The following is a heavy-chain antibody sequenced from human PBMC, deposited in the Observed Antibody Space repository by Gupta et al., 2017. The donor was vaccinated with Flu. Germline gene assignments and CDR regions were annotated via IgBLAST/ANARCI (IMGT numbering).Heavy chain of an antibody. Sequence: QLQLQESGPGLVKPSETLSLTCTVSGASISSSSYYWGWIRQPPGKGLEWIGSIYYSGSTYYNPSLKSRVTMSVDTSKNQFSLKLSSVTAADTAVYYCARLSTIFGVSEVYYMDVWGKGTTVTVSS. CDR1: GASISSSSYY. CDR3: ARLSTIFGVSEVYYMDV. J-gene: IGHJ6*03. CDR2: IYYSGST. D-gene: IGHD3-3*01. V-gene: IGHV4-39*01.